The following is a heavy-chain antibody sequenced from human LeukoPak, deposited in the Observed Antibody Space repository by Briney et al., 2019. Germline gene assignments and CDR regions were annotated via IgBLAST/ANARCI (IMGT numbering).Heavy chain of an antibody. Sequence: PSQTLSLTCTVSGGSISSGSYYWSWIRQPAGKGLEWIGRIYTSGSTNYNPSLKSRVTISVDTSKNQFSLELCSVTAADTAVYYCARVVVAASAIDYWGQGTLVSVSS. CDR2: IYTSGST. D-gene: IGHD2-15*01. V-gene: IGHV4-61*02. J-gene: IGHJ4*02. CDR3: ARVVVAASAIDY. CDR1: GGSISSGSYY.